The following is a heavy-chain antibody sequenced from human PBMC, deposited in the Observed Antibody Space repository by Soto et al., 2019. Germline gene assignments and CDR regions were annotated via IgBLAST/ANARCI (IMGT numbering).Heavy chain of an antibody. Sequence: SETLSLTCTVSGGSISSYYWSWIRQPPGKGLEWIGYIYYSGSTNYNPSLKSRVTISVDTSKSQFSLKLSSVTAADTAVYYCARAEKLWFGVDYWGQGTLVTVSS. J-gene: IGHJ4*02. V-gene: IGHV4-59*01. CDR2: IYYSGST. CDR3: ARAEKLWFGVDY. D-gene: IGHD3-10*01. CDR1: GGSISSYY.